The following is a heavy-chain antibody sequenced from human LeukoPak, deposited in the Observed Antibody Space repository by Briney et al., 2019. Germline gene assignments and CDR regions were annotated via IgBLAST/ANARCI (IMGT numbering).Heavy chain of an antibody. D-gene: IGHD1-1*01. Sequence: GESLKISCKGSGYSFANYWIGWVRQMPGKGLEWMGIIYPGDSDTRYGPSFQGQVAISADKSISTAYLQWSSLKASDTAMYYCARRGATGDDAFDIWGQGTKVTVSS. CDR1: GYSFANYW. V-gene: IGHV5-51*01. J-gene: IGHJ3*02. CDR3: ARRGATGDDAFDI. CDR2: IYPGDSDT.